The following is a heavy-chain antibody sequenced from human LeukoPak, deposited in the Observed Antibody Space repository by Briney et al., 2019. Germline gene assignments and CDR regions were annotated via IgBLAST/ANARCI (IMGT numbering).Heavy chain of an antibody. Sequence: AGGSLRLSCVASGFTFSNYAMNWVRQAPGKGLQWVSGITGSGGSTYHADSVKGRFTISRDNSKNMLYLEMNSLRAEDTAVYYCARGMTGFKVATIIGYWGQGTLVTVSS. CDR2: ITGSGGST. CDR3: ARGMTGFKVATIIGY. J-gene: IGHJ4*02. D-gene: IGHD5-12*01. V-gene: IGHV3-23*01. CDR1: GFTFSNYA.